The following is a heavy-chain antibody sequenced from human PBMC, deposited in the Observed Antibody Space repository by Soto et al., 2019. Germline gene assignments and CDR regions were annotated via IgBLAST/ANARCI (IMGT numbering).Heavy chain of an antibody. D-gene: IGHD6-13*01. CDR1: GFSLSTTGVG. J-gene: IGHJ4*01. CDR3: ADAAGVSTGGEY. V-gene: IGHV2-5*02. Sequence: QITLKESGPTLVKPTQTLTLTCTFSGFSLSTTGVGVGWIRQPPGKALEWLALIYWDDDQRYSQSPKSRLTITKDTSKDQGDLTLTNMDSRDKATYDSADAAGVSTGGEYRGHRTLDTVSS. CDR2: IYWDDDQ.